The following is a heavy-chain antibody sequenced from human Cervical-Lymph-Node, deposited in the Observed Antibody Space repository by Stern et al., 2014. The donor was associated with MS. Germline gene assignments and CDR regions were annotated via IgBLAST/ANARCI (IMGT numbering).Heavy chain of an antibody. CDR2: VYHSGSA. Sequence: QLQLQESGPGLVKPSGTLSLTCAVSGGSISSDNWWSWVRQPPGKGLEWIGEVYHSGSANYNPSLKSRVTMSVDKSKNQFSLSLTSVTAADTAVYYCARDFEFQLQCDWGQGALVTVSS. J-gene: IGHJ4*02. V-gene: IGHV4-4*02. CDR1: GGSISSDNW. D-gene: IGHD2-2*01. CDR3: ARDFEFQLQCD.